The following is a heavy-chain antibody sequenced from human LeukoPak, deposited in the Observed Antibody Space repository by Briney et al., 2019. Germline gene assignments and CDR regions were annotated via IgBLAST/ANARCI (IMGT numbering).Heavy chain of an antibody. CDR2: IYPGDSDT. Sequence: GESLKISCKGSGYSFTSYWIGWVRQMPGKGLEWMGIIYPGDSDTRYSPSFQGQVTISADKSISAAYLQWSSLKASDTAMYFCARHSATVIPRVNAFDIWGQGTMVTVSS. J-gene: IGHJ3*02. CDR3: ARHSATVIPRVNAFDI. D-gene: IGHD4-17*01. V-gene: IGHV5-51*01. CDR1: GYSFTSYW.